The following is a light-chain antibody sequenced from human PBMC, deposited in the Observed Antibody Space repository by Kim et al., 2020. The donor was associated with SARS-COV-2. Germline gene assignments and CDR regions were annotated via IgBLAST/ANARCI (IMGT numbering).Light chain of an antibody. J-gene: IGLJ3*02. V-gene: IGLV2-11*01. CDR2: DVS. Sequence: QSALTQPRSVSGSPGQSVTISCTGTSSDVGGYNYVSWYQQHPGKAPKLMIYDVSERPSGVPDRFSGSKSGNTASLTISGLQAEDEADYYCCSWVFGGGTQLTVL. CDR1: SSDVGGYNY. CDR3: CSWV.